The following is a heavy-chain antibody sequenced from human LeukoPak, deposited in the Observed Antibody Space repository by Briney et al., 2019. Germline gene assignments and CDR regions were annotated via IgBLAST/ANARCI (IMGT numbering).Heavy chain of an antibody. V-gene: IGHV4-61*02. Sequence: SETLSLTCTVSGGSISSGSYYWSWIRQPAGKGLEWIGRIYTSGSTNYNPSLKSRVTISVDTSKNQFSLKLSSVTAADTAVYYSAREDSSGWSEVDAFDIWGQGTMVTVSS. CDR1: GGSISSGSYY. CDR3: AREDSSGWSEVDAFDI. CDR2: IYTSGST. J-gene: IGHJ3*02. D-gene: IGHD6-19*01.